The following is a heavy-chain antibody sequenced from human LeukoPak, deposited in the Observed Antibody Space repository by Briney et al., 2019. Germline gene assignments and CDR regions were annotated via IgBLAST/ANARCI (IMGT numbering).Heavy chain of an antibody. V-gene: IGHV4-59*01. J-gene: IGHJ3*02. CDR2: IYYSGST. D-gene: IGHD2-2*01. CDR1: GGSISSYY. Sequence: PSETLSLTCTVSGGSISSYYWSWIRQPPGKGLEWIGYIYYSGSTNCNPSLKSRVTISVDTSKNQFSLKLSSVTAADTAVYYCARDKGYCSSTSCPYDAFDIWGQGTMVTVSS. CDR3: ARDKGYCSSTSCPYDAFDI.